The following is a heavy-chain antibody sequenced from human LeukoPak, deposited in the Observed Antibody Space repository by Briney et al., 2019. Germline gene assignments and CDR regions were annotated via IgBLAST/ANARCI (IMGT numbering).Heavy chain of an antibody. V-gene: IGHV4-34*01. D-gene: IGHD1-1*01. CDR1: GGSFSGYY. CDR3: GRRVPNGPGASNWFAP. CDR2: INHSGST. Sequence: SETLSLTCAVYGGSFSGYYWSWIRQPPGKGLEWIGEINHSGSTNYNPSLKSRFTISVDTSKNQFSLKLSSVSAADTDVYFCGRRVPNGPGASNWFAPWGQGPLVSVSS. J-gene: IGHJ5*02.